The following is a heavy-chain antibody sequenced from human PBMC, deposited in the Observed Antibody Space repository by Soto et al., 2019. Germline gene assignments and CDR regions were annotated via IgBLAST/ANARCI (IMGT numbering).Heavy chain of an antibody. V-gene: IGHV2-5*02. Sequence: QITLKESGPTLVKPTQTLTLTCTFSGFSLTTDAVGVGWIRQPPGKALEWLALIYWDDDKRYSPGQKSRLTITKDASRNQVVLTLTNMDPADTATYYWAHVYWVAAGIRYYFDYWGQGTRVTVSS. J-gene: IGHJ4*02. CDR1: GFSLTTDAVG. CDR3: AHVYWVAAGIRYYFDY. D-gene: IGHD1-1*01. CDR2: IYWDDDK.